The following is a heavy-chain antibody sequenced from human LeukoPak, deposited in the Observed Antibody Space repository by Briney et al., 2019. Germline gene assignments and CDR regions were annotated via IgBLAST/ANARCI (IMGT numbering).Heavy chain of an antibody. Sequence: GSSLRLSCAASGLTFSSYGMHWVRQAPGKGLECVAVIWYDGSDKYYADSVKGRFTISRDNSKNTLYLQMNSLRAEDTAVYYCARDSQGYSSGWSRPDYWGQGTLVTVSS. J-gene: IGHJ4*02. CDR3: ARDSQGYSSGWSRPDY. CDR1: GLTFSSYG. V-gene: IGHV3-33*01. D-gene: IGHD6-19*01. CDR2: IWYDGSDK.